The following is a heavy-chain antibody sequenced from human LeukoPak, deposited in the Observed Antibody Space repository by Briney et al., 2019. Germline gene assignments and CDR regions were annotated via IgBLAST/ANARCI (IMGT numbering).Heavy chain of an antibody. V-gene: IGHV3-7*01. CDR1: GFSVSGYW. CDR3: AREWQGGIAAAGTRIEGDY. J-gene: IGHJ4*02. Sequence: PGGPLRLSCAVSGFSVSGYWMTWVRQAPGKGLEWVANIKQDGSEKNYVDSVKGRFTISRDNAENSLFLQMNSLRVEDTAVYYCAREWQGGIAAAGTRIEGDYWGQGTLVAVSS. D-gene: IGHD6-13*01. CDR2: IKQDGSEK.